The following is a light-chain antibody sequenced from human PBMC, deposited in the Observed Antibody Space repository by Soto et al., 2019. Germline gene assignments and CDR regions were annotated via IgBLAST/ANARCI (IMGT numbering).Light chain of an antibody. Sequence: DIQMTQSPSTLSASVGDTVTIDCRASQSISNWLAWYQQKPGKAPNLLIYDASSLESGVPSRFSGSGSGTEFTLTISTLQPDDFATYYCQQYNSYPWTFGQGTKVDIK. CDR2: DAS. J-gene: IGKJ1*01. CDR3: QQYNSYPWT. CDR1: QSISNW. V-gene: IGKV1-5*01.